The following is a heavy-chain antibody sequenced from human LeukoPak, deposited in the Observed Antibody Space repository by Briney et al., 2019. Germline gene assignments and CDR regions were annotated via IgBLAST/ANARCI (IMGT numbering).Heavy chain of an antibody. CDR1: GFIFNTYH. CDR2: ISSNSDTI. Sequence: GGSLRLSCAASGFIFNTYHMNWVRQAPGKGLEWVSFISSNSDTIYYADSVKGRFAISRDNAKNSLYLQMSSLRAEDTAVYFCARRDDFDLWGQGTMVTVSS. V-gene: IGHV3-48*01. CDR3: ARRDDFDL. J-gene: IGHJ3*01.